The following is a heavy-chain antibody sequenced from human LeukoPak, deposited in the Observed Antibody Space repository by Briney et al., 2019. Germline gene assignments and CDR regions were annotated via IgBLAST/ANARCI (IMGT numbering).Heavy chain of an antibody. CDR3: ARDPTGSFDY. CDR1: GFTFDDYD. J-gene: IGHJ4*02. V-gene: IGHV3-20*04. Sequence: PGGSLRLSCAASGFTFDDYDMSWVRQPPGKGLEWVSGINWNGGSTGYADSVKGRFTISRDNAKNSHYLQMKSLRAEDTAVYYCARDPTGSFDYWGQGTLVTVSS. CDR2: INWNGGST. D-gene: IGHD3-10*01.